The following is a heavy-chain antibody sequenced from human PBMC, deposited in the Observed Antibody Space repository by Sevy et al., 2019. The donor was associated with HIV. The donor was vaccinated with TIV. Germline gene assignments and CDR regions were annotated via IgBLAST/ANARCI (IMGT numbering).Heavy chain of an antibody. J-gene: IGHJ4*02. D-gene: IGHD2-21*02. Sequence: GGSLRLSCAASAFTFSNYDKHWVRQAPGKGLEWVAVISHDGNYKNYADSVKVRFTISRDDFKNTLYLQMSSLRPEDTAVYFCARLFSCGGDCYYLDYWGQGALVTVSS. CDR1: AFTFSNYD. CDR3: ARLFSCGGDCYYLDY. CDR2: ISHDGNYK. V-gene: IGHV3-30-3*01.